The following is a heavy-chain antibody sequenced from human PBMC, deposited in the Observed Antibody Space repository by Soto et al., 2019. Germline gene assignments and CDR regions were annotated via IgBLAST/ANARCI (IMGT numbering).Heavy chain of an antibody. Sequence: ASVKVSCKASGYTFTSYYMHWVRQAPGQGLEWMGIINPSGGSTSYAQKFQGRVTMTRDTSTSTVYMELSSLRSEDTAVYYCARDRGVVVVNAIRNYHYGMDVWGPGTTVTVSS. CDR3: ARDRGVVVVNAIRNYHYGMDV. CDR2: INPSGGST. D-gene: IGHD2-21*01. J-gene: IGHJ6*02. V-gene: IGHV1-46*01. CDR1: GYTFTSYY.